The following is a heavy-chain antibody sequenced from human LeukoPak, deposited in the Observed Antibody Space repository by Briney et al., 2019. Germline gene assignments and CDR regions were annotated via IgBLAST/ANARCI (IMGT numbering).Heavy chain of an antibody. CDR1: GGTFSSHA. CDR2: IIPIFGTA. D-gene: IGHD3-10*01. V-gene: IGHV1-69*05. J-gene: IGHJ4*02. CDR3: ARAITMVRGVTEL. Sequence: GSSVKVSCKXSGGTFSSHAISWVRQAPGQGLEWMGGIIPIFGTANYAQKFQGRVTITTDESTSTAYMELSSLRSEDTAVYYCARAITMVRGVTELWGQGTLVTVSS.